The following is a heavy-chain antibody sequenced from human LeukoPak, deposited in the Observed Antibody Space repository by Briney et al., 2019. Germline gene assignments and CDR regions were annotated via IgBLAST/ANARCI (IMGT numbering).Heavy chain of an antibody. D-gene: IGHD3-16*01. CDR2: IYPGDSDT. J-gene: IGHJ6*02. Sequence: GESLKISCKGSGYSFTSYWIGWVRQMPGKGLEWMGIIYPGDSDTRYSPSFQGQVTISADKSISTAYLQWSSLKASDTAMYYCARRGRGPSLYYYYYYGMDVWGQGTTVTVSS. CDR1: GYSFTSYW. CDR3: ARRGRGPSLYYYYYYGMDV. V-gene: IGHV5-51*01.